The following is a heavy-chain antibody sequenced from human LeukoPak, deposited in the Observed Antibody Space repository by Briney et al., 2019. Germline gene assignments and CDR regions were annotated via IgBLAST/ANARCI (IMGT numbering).Heavy chain of an antibody. CDR3: ARGRGGSYHY. J-gene: IGHJ4*02. V-gene: IGHV3-74*01. CDR2: INTEGSTT. Sequence: PGGSLRLSSAASGFTFSNDWMHWLRQAPGKGLVWVSRINTEGSTTTYADSVKGRFTISKDNAKNTLYLQMNSLRVEDTAVYYCARGRGGSYHYWGQGTLVTVSS. D-gene: IGHD1-26*01. CDR1: GFTFSNDW.